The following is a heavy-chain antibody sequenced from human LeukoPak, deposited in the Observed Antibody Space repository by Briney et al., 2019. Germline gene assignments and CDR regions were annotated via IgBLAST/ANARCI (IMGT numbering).Heavy chain of an antibody. J-gene: IGHJ4*02. D-gene: IGHD2-15*01. CDR3: ARGDGGGGTHPFDY. CDR1: GFXFSTYG. V-gene: IGHV3-33*01. CDR2: VWYDGSLK. Sequence: GGSLRLSCAASGFXFSTYGMNWVRQAPGKGLECVAVVWYDGSLKYYRDSVKGRFTISRDNSKNTLYLQMNSLRVEDTAVYYCARGDGGGGTHPFDYWGQGTLVTVSS.